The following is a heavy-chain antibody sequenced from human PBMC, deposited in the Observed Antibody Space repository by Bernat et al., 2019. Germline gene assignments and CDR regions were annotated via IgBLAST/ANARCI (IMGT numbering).Heavy chain of an antibody. D-gene: IGHD3-3*01. V-gene: IGHV3-15*01. J-gene: IGHJ4*02. CDR1: GFTFSDAW. CDR2: IKTKIDGGTI. CDR3: TTGDTI. Sequence: EVQLVESGGGLVKPGGSLRLSCAASGFTFSDAWMNWVRQVPGKGLEWVALIKTKIDGGTIEYAAPVKGRFTISRDDSKSTVYLQMNSLKIEDTAVYFCTTGDTIWGQGTLVTVSS.